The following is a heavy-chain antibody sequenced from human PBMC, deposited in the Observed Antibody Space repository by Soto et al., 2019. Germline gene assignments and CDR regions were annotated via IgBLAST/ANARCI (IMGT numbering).Heavy chain of an antibody. CDR3: AKIPLLSPFHYYSGMDV. J-gene: IGHJ6*02. CDR1: GFTFSSYA. V-gene: IGHV3-23*01. Sequence: GGSLRLSCAASGFTFSSYAMSWVRQAPGKGLEWGSAISGSGGSTYYADSVKGRFTISRDNSKNTLYLQMNSLRAEDTAVYYCAKIPLLSPFHYYSGMDVWGQGTTLTVSS. D-gene: IGHD2-15*01. CDR2: ISGSGGST.